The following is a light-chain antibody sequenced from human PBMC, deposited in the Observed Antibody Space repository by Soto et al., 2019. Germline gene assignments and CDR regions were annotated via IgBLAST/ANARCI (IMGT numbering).Light chain of an antibody. CDR2: RAS. J-gene: IGKJ1*01. Sequence: DIVMTQSPDSLAVSLGERATFNCKSSQSILDRSKNKYYLAWYQQKSGQPPKLLIYRASLRESGVPDRFTGSGSGTDFTLTISSLQGEDVAVYYCQQYFTSPWTFGQGTKVEI. V-gene: IGKV4-1*01. CDR1: QSILDRSKNKYY. CDR3: QQYFTSPWT.